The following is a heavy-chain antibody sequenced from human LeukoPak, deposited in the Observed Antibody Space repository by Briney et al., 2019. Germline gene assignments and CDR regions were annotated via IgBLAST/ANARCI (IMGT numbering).Heavy chain of an antibody. CDR1: GFTFSSYA. CDR3: AKETGTTKGAIDI. D-gene: IGHD1-7*01. V-gene: IGHV3-23*01. J-gene: IGHJ3*02. Sequence: PGGSLRLSCAASGFTFSSYAMNWVRQAPGKGLEWISSISGSGDNTYYADSVKGRFTISRDNSKNTLYLQMNSLRAEDTAVYYCAKETGTTKGAIDIWGQGTMVTVSS. CDR2: ISGSGDNT.